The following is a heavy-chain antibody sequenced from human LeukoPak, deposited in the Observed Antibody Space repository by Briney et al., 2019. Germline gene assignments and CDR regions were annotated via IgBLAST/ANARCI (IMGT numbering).Heavy chain of an antibody. CDR1: NGFDSYYF. CDR2: ITYKRSA. CDR3: AVYGGDWQFLS. J-gene: IGHJ5*02. Sequence: SETLSLTCAVYNGFDSYYFMLVRQPPGKGLEWIGEITYKRSANYNSSLMSRATISIDVSQRQFSLELTSVTAADTATYYCAVYGGDWQFLSWGQGTPVTVS. D-gene: IGHD2-21*02. V-gene: IGHV4-34*01.